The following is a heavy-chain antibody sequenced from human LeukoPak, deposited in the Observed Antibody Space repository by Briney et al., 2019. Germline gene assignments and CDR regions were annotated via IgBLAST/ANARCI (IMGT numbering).Heavy chain of an antibody. CDR1: GFTFSSYS. V-gene: IGHV3-21*01. CDR3: AREIRKQQLVVDY. CDR2: ISSSSSYI. D-gene: IGHD6-13*01. J-gene: IGHJ4*02. Sequence: GGSLRLSCAASGFTFSSYSMNWVRQAPGKGLEWVSSISSSSSYIYYADSVKGRFTISRDNAKNSLYLQMNSLRAEDTAVYYCAREIRKQQLVVDYWGQGTLVTVSS.